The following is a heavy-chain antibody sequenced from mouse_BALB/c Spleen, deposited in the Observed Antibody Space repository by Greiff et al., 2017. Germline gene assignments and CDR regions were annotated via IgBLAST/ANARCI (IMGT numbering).Heavy chain of an antibody. Sequence: VKLVESGPGLVAPSQSLSITCTVSGFSLTSYGVHWVRQPPGKGLEWLGVIWAGGSTNYNSALMSRLSISKDNSKSQVFLKMNSLQTDDTAMYYCARGGYYVDYAMDYWGQGTSVTVSS. J-gene: IGHJ4*01. V-gene: IGHV2-9*02. CDR3: ARGGYYVDYAMDY. CDR1: GFSLTSYG. CDR2: IWAGGST. D-gene: IGHD2-3*01.